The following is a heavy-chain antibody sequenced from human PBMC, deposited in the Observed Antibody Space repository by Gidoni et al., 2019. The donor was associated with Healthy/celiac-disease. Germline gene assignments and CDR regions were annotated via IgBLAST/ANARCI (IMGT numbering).Heavy chain of an antibody. CDR1: GSPFSSYD. CDR3: ARGPDYEYYMDV. CDR2: IGPPGDT. V-gene: IGHV3-13*04. J-gene: IGHJ6*03. Sequence: EVQLVESGGGLVQPGGSLRLACAASGSPFSSYDMPWVRQATGKGLGWVSAIGPPGDTYYPGSVKCRFTISRENAKNSLYLQMNSLRAGDTAVSYCARGPDYEYYMDVWGKGPTVTVSS.